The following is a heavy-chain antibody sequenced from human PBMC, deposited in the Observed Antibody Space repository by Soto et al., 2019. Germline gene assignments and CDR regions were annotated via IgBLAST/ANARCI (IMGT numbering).Heavy chain of an antibody. D-gene: IGHD3-9*01. CDR2: ISGSGGST. V-gene: IGHV3-23*01. CDR1: GSTFSSYA. J-gene: IGHJ6*03. CDR3: AKQGDETIGYMDV. Sequence: GGSLRLSCAASGSTFSSYAMSWVRQAPGKGLEWVSAISGSGGSTYYADSVKGRFTISRDNSKNTLYLQMNSLRAEDTAVYYCAKQGDETIGYMDVWGKGTTVTVSS.